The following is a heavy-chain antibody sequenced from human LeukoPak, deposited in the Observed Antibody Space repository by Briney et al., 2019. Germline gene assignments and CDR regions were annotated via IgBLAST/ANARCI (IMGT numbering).Heavy chain of an antibody. Sequence: SETLSLTCTVSGGSISSGGYYWSWIRQHPGKGLEWIGYIYYSGSTYYNPSLKSRVTISVDTSKNQFSLKLSSVTAADTAVYYCAREGYYSSGRRSDYWGQGTLVTVSS. V-gene: IGHV4-31*03. CDR2: IYYSGST. CDR1: GGSISSGGYY. J-gene: IGHJ4*02. D-gene: IGHD3-10*01. CDR3: AREGYYSSGRRSDY.